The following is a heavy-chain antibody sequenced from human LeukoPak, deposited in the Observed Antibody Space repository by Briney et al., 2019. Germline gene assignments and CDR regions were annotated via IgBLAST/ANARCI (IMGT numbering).Heavy chain of an antibody. CDR3: ARDSDYGDYYFDY. D-gene: IGHD4-17*01. Sequence: ASVKVSCKASGYTFTGYYMHWVRQAPGQGLEWMGWNNPNSGGTNYAQKFQGRVTMTRDTSISTAYMELSRLRSDDTAVYYCARDSDYGDYYFDYWGQGTLVTVSS. V-gene: IGHV1-2*02. CDR2: NNPNSGGT. CDR1: GYTFTGYY. J-gene: IGHJ4*02.